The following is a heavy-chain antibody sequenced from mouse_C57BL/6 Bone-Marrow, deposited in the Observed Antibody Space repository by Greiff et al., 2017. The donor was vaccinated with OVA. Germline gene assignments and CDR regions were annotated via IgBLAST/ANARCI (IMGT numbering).Heavy chain of an antibody. CDR2: IDPENGDT. D-gene: IGHD1-1*01. J-gene: IGHJ3*01. V-gene: IGHV14-4*01. CDR1: GFNIKDDY. Sequence: EVQLQQSGAELVRPGASVKLSCTASGFNIKDDYMHWVKQRPEQGLEWIGWIDPENGDTEYASKFQGKATITADTSSNTAYLQLSSLTSEDTAVYYRTTVVAKGFAYWGQGTLVTVSA. CDR3: TTVVAKGFAY.